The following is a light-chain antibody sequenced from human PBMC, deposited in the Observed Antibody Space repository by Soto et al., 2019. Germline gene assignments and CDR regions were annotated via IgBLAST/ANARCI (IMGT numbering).Light chain of an antibody. CDR2: EVS. V-gene: IGLV2-14*01. Sequence: QSVLTQPASVSGSPGQSITISFTGTSSDVGGYNYVSWYQQHPGKAPKLMIYEVSNRPSGVSNRFSGSKSGNTASLTISGLQAEDEANYYCSSYTSSSTLGLYVFGTGTKVTVL. J-gene: IGLJ1*01. CDR3: SSYTSSSTLGLYV. CDR1: SSDVGGYNY.